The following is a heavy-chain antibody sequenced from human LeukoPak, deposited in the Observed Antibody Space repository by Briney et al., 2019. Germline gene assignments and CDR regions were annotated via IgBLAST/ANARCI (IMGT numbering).Heavy chain of an antibody. Sequence: ASVKASCKASGYTFTGYYMHWVRQAPGQGLEWMGWINPNSGGTNYAQKFQGRVTMTRDTSISTAYMELSRLRSDDTGVYCCARDRGGGWFGPWGQGTLVTVSS. CDR3: ARDRGGGWFGP. CDR2: INPNSGGT. V-gene: IGHV1-2*02. CDR1: GYTFTGYY. D-gene: IGHD3-16*01. J-gene: IGHJ5*02.